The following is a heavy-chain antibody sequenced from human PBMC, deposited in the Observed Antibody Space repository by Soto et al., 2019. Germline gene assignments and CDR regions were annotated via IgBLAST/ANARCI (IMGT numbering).Heavy chain of an antibody. CDR1: GMNFGGYW. V-gene: IGHV3-74*01. J-gene: IGHJ5*02. CDR3: ATLSAPVDL. Sequence: GGSLRLSCEASGMNFGGYWMHWVRQAPGKGLVWVSEINTDGTSTNYADSLKGRFTISRDNARDTLYLQMNSLSVEDTAVYYCATLSAPVDLWGQGTLVTVSS. CDR2: INTDGTST. D-gene: IGHD6-6*01.